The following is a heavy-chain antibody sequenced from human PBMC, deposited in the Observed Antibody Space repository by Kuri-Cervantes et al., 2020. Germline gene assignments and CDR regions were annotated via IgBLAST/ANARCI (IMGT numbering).Heavy chain of an antibody. Sequence: GESLKISCAASGFTFSSYGMHWVRQAPGKGLEWVAVIWYDGSNKYYADSVKGRFTISRDNSKNTLYLQMNSLRAEDTAVYYCARDLDDILTGSSHYYYYYGMDVWGQGTTVTVSS. V-gene: IGHV3-30*19. J-gene: IGHJ6*02. CDR1: GFTFSSYG. CDR3: ARDLDDILTGSSHYYYYYGMDV. CDR2: IWYDGSNK. D-gene: IGHD3-9*01.